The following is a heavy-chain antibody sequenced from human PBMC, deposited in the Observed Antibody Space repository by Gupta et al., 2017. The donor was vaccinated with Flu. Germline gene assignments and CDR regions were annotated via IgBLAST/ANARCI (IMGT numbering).Heavy chain of an antibody. CDR1: FSKDW. Sequence: FSKDWMSWVRMAPGKGLEWVANINRDGSEKNYVDLAKGRFTISRDNAKDSLFLYMTSLRAGDTAVYYCARYGFSFGLDLWGQGTTVTVSS. V-gene: IGHV3-7*03. D-gene: IGHD3-10*01. CDR2: INRDGSEK. CDR3: ARYGFSFGLDL. J-gene: IGHJ6*02.